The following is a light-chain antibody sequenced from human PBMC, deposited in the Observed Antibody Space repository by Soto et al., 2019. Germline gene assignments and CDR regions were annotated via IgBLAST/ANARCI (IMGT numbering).Light chain of an antibody. J-gene: IGKJ4*01. V-gene: IGKV1-39*01. CDR3: QHGYSTPLT. CDR2: AAS. CDR1: QSISTY. Sequence: DIQMTQSPSSLSASVGDIVSITFRASQSISTYLHWYQQKPGKAPNLLIYAASTLQSGVPSRFSGSGSGTDFTLTISSLQPEDFATYFCQHGYSTPLTFGGGTKVDIK.